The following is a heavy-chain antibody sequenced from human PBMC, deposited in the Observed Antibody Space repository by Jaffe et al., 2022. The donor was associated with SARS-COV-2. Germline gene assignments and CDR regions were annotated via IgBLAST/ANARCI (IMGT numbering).Heavy chain of an antibody. CDR1: GGSISSSNW. V-gene: IGHV4-4*02. CDR2: IYHSGST. Sequence: QVQLQESGPGLVKPSGTLSLTCAVSGGSISSSNWWSWVRQPPGKGLEWIGEIYHSGSTNYNPSLKSRVTISVDKSKNQFSLKLSSVTAADTAVYYCARDWGYDYVWGSYRSINWFDPWGQGTLVTVSS. D-gene: IGHD3-16*02. J-gene: IGHJ5*02. CDR3: ARDWGYDYVWGSYRSINWFDP.